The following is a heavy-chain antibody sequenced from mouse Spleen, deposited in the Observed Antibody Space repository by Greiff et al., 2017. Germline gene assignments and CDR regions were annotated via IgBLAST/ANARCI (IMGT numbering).Heavy chain of an antibody. CDR1: GFTFSSYY. D-gene: IGHD1-1*01. CDR3: ARDRGTVVAKWYFDV. CDR2: ISSGGGST. V-gene: IGHV5-9*04. J-gene: IGHJ1*01. Sequence: EVKLMESGGGLVKLGGSLKLSCAASGFTFSSYYMSWVRQTPVKRLEWVATISSGGGSTYYPDSVKGRSTISRDNAKNTLYLQMSSLNSEDTAVYYCARDRGTVVAKWYFDVWGAGTTVTVSS.